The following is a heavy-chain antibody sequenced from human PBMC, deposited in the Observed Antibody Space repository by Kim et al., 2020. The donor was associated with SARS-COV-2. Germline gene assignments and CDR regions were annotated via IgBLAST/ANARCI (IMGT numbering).Heavy chain of an antibody. CDR2: IYYSGST. D-gene: IGHD6-13*01. V-gene: IGHV4-39*01. J-gene: IGHJ5*02. CDR3: ARLEQQLANNWLDP. CDR1: GGSISSSSYY. Sequence: SETLSLTCTVSGGSISSSSYYWGWIRQPPGKGLEWIGSIYYSGSTYYNPSLKSRVTISVDTSKNQFSLKLSSVTAADTAVYYCARLEQQLANNWLDPWGQGTLVTVSS.